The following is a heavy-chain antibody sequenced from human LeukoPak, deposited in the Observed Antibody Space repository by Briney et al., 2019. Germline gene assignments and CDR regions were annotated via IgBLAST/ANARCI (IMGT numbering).Heavy chain of an antibody. CDR3: ARVGDGSSYDL. J-gene: IGHJ5*02. V-gene: IGHV3-64*01. Sequence: GGSLRLSCAAPGFSFDKHTMHWVRQAPGMGLEFVSSINSVGGAIFYASSVKGRFTISRDNPKETLYLQMGSLRPEDMAVYYCARVGDGSSYDLWGQGTLLTVSS. CDR2: INSVGGAI. CDR1: GFSFDKHT. D-gene: IGHD5-24*01.